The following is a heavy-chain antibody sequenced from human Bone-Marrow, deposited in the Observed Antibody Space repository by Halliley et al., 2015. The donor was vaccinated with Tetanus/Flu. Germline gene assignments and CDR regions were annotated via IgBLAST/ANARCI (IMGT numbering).Heavy chain of an antibody. D-gene: IGHD2-15*01. J-gene: IGHJ4*02. CDR1: GFSFSSYS. Sequence: SLRLSCAASGFSFSSYSMNWVRQGPGKGLEWVSSISSSGRYTFYVDALKGRFTISRDNTKNLLFLQMSSLRAEDPGVYHCAMGYRTSPKLKGLLWGPGTQVTVSS. V-gene: IGHV3-21*06. CDR2: ISSSGRYT. CDR3: AMGYRTSPKLKGLL.